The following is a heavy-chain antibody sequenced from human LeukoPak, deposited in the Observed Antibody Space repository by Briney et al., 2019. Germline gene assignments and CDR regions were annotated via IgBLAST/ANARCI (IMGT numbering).Heavy chain of an antibody. J-gene: IGHJ4*02. Sequence: PGRSLRLSCAASGFTFSSYGMHWVRQAPGKGLEWVAVIWYDGSNKYYADSVKGRFTISRDNSKNTLYLQMNSLRAEDTAVYYCAKYLRYSYDYWGQGTLVTVSS. CDR2: IWYDGSNK. CDR1: GFTFSSYG. D-gene: IGHD5-18*01. V-gene: IGHV3-33*06. CDR3: AKYLRYSYDY.